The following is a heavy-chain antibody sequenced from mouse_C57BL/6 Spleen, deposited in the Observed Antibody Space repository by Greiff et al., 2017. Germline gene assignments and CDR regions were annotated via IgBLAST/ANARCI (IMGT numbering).Heavy chain of an antibody. CDR2: IDPEDGDT. CDR3: TTSLSTTVAPWYFDV. Sequence: VQLQQSGAELVRPGASVKLSCTASGFNIKDYSMHWVKQRPEQGLEWIGRIDPEDGDTEYAPKFQGKATMTADTSSNTAYLQLSSLTSEDTAVYYCTTSLSTTVAPWYFDVWGTGTTVTVSS. V-gene: IGHV14-1*01. CDR1: GFNIKDYS. D-gene: IGHD1-1*01. J-gene: IGHJ1*03.